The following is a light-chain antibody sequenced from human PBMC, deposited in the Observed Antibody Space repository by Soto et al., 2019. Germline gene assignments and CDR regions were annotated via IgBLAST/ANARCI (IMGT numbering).Light chain of an antibody. V-gene: IGLV1-47*01. CDR1: TSNIGSNF. CDR2: RND. Sequence: QPVLTQPPSASGTPGQRVTISCSGDTSNIGSNFVYWYQQVPGTAPKLLIYRNDQRPSGVPDRFSGSRPGTSASLAIDGLRSEDEAEYYCAAWDDSLSGVVFGGGTKLTVL. CDR3: AAWDDSLSGVV. J-gene: IGLJ2*01.